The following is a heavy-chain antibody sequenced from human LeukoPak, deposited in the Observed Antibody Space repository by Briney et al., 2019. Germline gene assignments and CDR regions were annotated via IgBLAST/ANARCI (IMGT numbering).Heavy chain of an antibody. V-gene: IGHV1-2*02. CDR2: INPNSGDT. CDR3: ARGGLSGSYYVDY. Sequence: ASVKVSCKASGYTFTGYYMHWVRQAPGQGLGWMGWINPNSGDTHYAQKFQGRVTMTGDTSISTACMELSRLRSDDTAVYYCARGGLSGSYYVDYWGQGTLVTVSS. D-gene: IGHD1-26*01. J-gene: IGHJ4*02. CDR1: GYTFTGYY.